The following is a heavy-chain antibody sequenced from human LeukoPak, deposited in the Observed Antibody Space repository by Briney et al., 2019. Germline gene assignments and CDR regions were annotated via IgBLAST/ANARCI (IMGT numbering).Heavy chain of an antibody. D-gene: IGHD1-20*01. CDR1: GFTFSNYA. CDR3: AKDQITLSVLDY. V-gene: IGHV3-23*01. Sequence: PGGSLRLSCAASGFTFSNYAMSWVRQAPGKGLEWVSAIDGSGGLPYYADSVKGRFTISRDNSKNMLYLLMNSLRAEDTAVYYCAKDQITLSVLDYWSQGTLVTVSS. J-gene: IGHJ4*02. CDR2: IDGSGGLP.